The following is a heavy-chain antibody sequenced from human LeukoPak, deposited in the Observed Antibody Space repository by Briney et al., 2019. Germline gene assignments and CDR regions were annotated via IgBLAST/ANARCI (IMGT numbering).Heavy chain of an antibody. V-gene: IGHV3-21*01. CDR1: GFTFSSYS. J-gene: IGHJ4*02. CDR3: ARDLIAVAGTGDY. D-gene: IGHD6-19*01. Sequence: PRGSLRLSCAAPGFTFSSYSMSWVRQAPGKGLEWVSSISSSSSYIYYADSVKGRFTISRDNAKNSLYLQMNSLRAEDTAVYYCARDLIAVAGTGDYWGQGTLVTVCS. CDR2: ISSSSSYI.